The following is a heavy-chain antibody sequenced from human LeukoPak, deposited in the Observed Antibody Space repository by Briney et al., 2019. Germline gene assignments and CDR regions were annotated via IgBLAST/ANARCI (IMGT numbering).Heavy chain of an antibody. J-gene: IGHJ3*02. V-gene: IGHV4-59*01. CDR1: GGSINNYY. CDR2: IYYSGST. Sequence: PSETLSLTCTVSGGSINNYYWSWIRRPPGKGLEWIGYIYYSGSTNYNPSLKSRVTISVDRSKNQFSLKLSSVTAADTAVYYCARWSGYSDAFDIWGQGTMVTVSS. D-gene: IGHD3-3*01. CDR3: ARWSGYSDAFDI.